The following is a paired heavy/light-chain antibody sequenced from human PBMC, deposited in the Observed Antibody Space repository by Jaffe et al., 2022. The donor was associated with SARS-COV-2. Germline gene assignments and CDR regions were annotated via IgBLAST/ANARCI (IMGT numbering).Light chain of an antibody. CDR3: QQRGDWWGPVT. Sequence: EIVLTQSPGTLSLSPGERATVACRASQSLANNLAWYQQKPGQPPRLLLYDGVNRATGIPTRFRGRGSGTDFTLIIDTLEPEDFAVYYCQQRGDWWGPVTFGGGTTVEI. CDR2: DGV. J-gene: IGKJ4*01. V-gene: IGKV3-11*01. CDR1: QSLANN.
Heavy chain of an antibody. CDR3: ARGPQTGVALDF. V-gene: IGHV4-34*01. CDR2: INYGGRT. D-gene: IGHD3-10*01. J-gene: IGHJ3*01. CDR1: GGSFSGYF. Sequence: QVQLRQSGAGLMKPSETLSLTCSVSGGSFSGYFWTWVRQSPTTGLQWIGQINYGGRTTYNPSLKSRVTISIDTSNSQFSLDVASVTAADSGVYYCARGPQTGVALDFWGPGTVVSVSS.